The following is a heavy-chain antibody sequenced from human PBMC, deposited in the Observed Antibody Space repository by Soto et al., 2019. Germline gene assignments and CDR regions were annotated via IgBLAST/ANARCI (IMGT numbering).Heavy chain of an antibody. Sequence: PGGSLRLSCAASGCTYSSYAMHWVRQATGTGLEWVAVISYEGSNKYYADSVKGRFTISRDNSKNTLYLQMNSLRTEDTAVYYCARVLGGMATVPLDYWGQGALVTVSS. CDR1: GCTYSSYA. CDR3: ARVLGGMATVPLDY. D-gene: IGHD4-4*01. V-gene: IGHV3-30-3*01. CDR2: ISYEGSNK. J-gene: IGHJ4*02.